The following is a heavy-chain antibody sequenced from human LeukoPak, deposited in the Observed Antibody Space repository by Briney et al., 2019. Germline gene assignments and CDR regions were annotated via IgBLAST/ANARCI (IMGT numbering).Heavy chain of an antibody. CDR1: GFTFSSYW. Sequence: GSLRLSCAASGFTFSSYWMSWVRQAPGKGLECVSVIYSGGTTYYADSVKGRFTISRDNSKNTLYLQMNSLRAEDTAVYYCARRGDGGRSFDYWGQGTLVTVSS. V-gene: IGHV3-53*01. CDR3: ARRGDGGRSFDY. CDR2: IYSGGTT. J-gene: IGHJ4*02. D-gene: IGHD4-23*01.